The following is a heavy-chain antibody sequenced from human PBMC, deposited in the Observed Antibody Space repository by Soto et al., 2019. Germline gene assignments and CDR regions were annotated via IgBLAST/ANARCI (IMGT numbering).Heavy chain of an antibody. CDR3: ARPLSAAAGVQRGRDX. D-gene: IGHD6-13*01. V-gene: IGHV5-10-1*01. CDR1: GYTFTSYW. CDR2: IAPSDSYT. J-gene: IGHJ6*02. Sequence: GESLKISCKGSGYTFTSYWITWVRQMPGKGLEWMGRIAPSDSYTNYSPSFQGHVTISAYKSNSTAYLQWSSLNPSDTAIYYCARPLSAAAGVQRGRDXWGQGTTVTVS.